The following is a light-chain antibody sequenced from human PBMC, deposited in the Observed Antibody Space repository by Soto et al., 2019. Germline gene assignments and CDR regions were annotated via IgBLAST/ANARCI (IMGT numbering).Light chain of an antibody. J-gene: IGKJ1*01. CDR1: QGISSY. V-gene: IGKV1-9*01. Sequence: QLTQSPSSLSASVGARAPMTCRASQGISSYLAWYQQKPGKAPKLLIYAASTLQSGVPSRFSGSGSGTEFTLTISSLQPEDFATYYCQQLNSYLRTFGQGTKVDIK. CDR3: QQLNSYLRT. CDR2: AAS.